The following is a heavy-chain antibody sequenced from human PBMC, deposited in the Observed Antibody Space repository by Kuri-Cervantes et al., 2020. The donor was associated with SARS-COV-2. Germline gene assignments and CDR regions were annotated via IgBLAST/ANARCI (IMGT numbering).Heavy chain of an antibody. CDR2: INPSGGST. J-gene: IGHJ6*02. CDR3: AREGRNIDYYYGMDV. D-gene: IGHD1-14*01. Sequence: ASVKVSCKASGYTFTSYYMHWVRQAPGQGLEWMGIINPSGGSTSYAQKFQGRVTMTRDTSTSTVYMELSGLRSEDTAVYYCAREGRNIDYYYGMDVWGQGTTVTVSS. V-gene: IGHV1-46*01. CDR1: GYTFTSYY.